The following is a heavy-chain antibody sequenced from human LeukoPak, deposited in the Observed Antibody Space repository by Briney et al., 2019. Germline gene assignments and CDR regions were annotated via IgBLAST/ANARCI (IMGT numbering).Heavy chain of an antibody. CDR1: GFTFKTYW. CDR3: AREDRRGDSYGYNEYYYGMEV. J-gene: IGHJ6*02. CDR2: IKQDGSEK. V-gene: IGHV3-7*01. D-gene: IGHD5-18*01. Sequence: GGSLRLSCAASGFTFKTYWMNWVRQAPGKGREWVANIKQDGSEKYYVDSVKGRFTISRDNAKNSLSLRMNSLRAEDTAIYYCAREDRRGDSYGYNEYYYGMEVWGQGTTVTVSS.